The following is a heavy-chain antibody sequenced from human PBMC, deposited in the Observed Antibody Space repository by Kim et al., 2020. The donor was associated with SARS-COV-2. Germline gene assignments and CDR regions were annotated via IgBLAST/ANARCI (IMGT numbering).Heavy chain of an antibody. CDR3: ARRPPSGNYHIWYFDL. CDR2: IKQDGSEK. D-gene: IGHD1-26*01. CDR1: GFTFSSYW. J-gene: IGHJ2*01. Sequence: GGSLRPSCAASGFTFSSYWMSWVRQAPGKGLEWVANIKQDGSEKYYVDSVKGRFTISRDNAKNSVYLQMNSLRAEDTAVYYCARRPPSGNYHIWYFDLWGRGTLVTVSS. V-gene: IGHV3-7*01.